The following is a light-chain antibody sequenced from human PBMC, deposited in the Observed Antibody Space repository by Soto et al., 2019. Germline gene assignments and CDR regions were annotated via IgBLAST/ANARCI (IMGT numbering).Light chain of an antibody. Sequence: RVTITCPASQSISGWLAWYQQKPVKAPKLLIYDVYSLKSGVPSRFSGTGSGTEFTVTISSLQPDDFATYYCQHYNSYSEASGQGTEWIS. V-gene: IGKV1-5*01. CDR1: QSISGW. CDR2: DVY. J-gene: IGKJ1*01. CDR3: QHYNSYSEA.